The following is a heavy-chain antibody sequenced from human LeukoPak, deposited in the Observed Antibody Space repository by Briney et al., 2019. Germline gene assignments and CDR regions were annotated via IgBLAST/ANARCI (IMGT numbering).Heavy chain of an antibody. J-gene: IGHJ4*02. CDR3: ARGPTYYDFRVGWGTMVRVQFDY. CDR1: GFTFSSYW. D-gene: IGHD3-10*01. CDR2: IKQDGSEK. V-gene: IGHV3-7*01. Sequence: PGGSLRLSCAASGFTFSSYWMSWVRQAPGKGLEWVANIKQDGSEKYYVDSVKGRFTISRDNAKNSLYLQMNSLRAEDTAVYYCARGPTYYDFRVGWGTMVRVQFDYWGQGTLVTVSS.